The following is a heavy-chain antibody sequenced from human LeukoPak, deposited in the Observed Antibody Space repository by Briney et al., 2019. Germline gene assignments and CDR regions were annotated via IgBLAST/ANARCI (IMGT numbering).Heavy chain of an antibody. CDR2: IKQDGSEK. D-gene: IGHD3-10*01. J-gene: IGHJ6*02. Sequence: PGGSLRLSCAASGFTFSSYWMSWVRQAPGKGLEWVANIKQDGSEKYYVDSVKGRFTISRDNAKNSLYLQMNSLRAEDTAVYYCARDSPRLVYGSGSYNSGGSITQPWGSYYYYGMDVWGQGTTVTVSS. CDR1: GFTFSSYW. CDR3: ARDSPRLVYGSGSYNSGGSITQPWGSYYYYGMDV. V-gene: IGHV3-7*01.